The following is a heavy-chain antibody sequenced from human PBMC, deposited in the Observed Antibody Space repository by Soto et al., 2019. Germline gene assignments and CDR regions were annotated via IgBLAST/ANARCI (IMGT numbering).Heavy chain of an antibody. Sequence: PGGSLRLSCAASGFTFSSYAMSWVRQAPGKGLEWVSAISGSGGSTYYADSVKGRFTISRDNSKNTLYLQMNSLRAEDTAVYYCAKPGYLEQWLVRGYFDYWGQGTLVTVS. J-gene: IGHJ4*02. CDR2: ISGSGGST. V-gene: IGHV3-23*01. CDR1: GFTFSSYA. D-gene: IGHD6-19*01. CDR3: AKPGYLEQWLVRGYFDY.